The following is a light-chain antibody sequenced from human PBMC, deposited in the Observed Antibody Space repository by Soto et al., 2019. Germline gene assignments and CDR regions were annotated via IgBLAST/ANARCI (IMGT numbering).Light chain of an antibody. J-gene: IGLJ2*01. CDR3: AAWDDSRNGPV. Sequence: QSVLTQPPSASGTPGQRVTISCSGSSSNIGSNTVNWYQQLPGTAPKLLIYSNNQRPSGVPDRFSGSKSGTSAFLAISGLQSEDEADYYCAAWDDSRNGPVFGGGTKLTVL. CDR2: SNN. CDR1: SSNIGSNT. V-gene: IGLV1-44*01.